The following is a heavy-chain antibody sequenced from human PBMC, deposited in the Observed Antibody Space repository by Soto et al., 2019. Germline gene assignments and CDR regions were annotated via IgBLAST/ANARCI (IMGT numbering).Heavy chain of an antibody. CDR1: GFTFSSYG. Sequence: QVQLVESGGGVVQPGRSLRLSCAASGFTFSSYGMHWVRQAPGKGLEWVAVISYDGSNKYYADSVKGRFTISRDNSKNTLYLQMNSLRAEDTAVYYCAKGGRAFDYWGQGTLVTVSS. J-gene: IGHJ4*02. V-gene: IGHV3-30*18. CDR3: AKGGRAFDY. CDR2: ISYDGSNK. D-gene: IGHD3-16*01.